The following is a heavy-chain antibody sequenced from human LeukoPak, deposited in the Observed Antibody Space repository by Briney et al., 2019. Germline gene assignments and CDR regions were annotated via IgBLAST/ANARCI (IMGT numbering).Heavy chain of an antibody. CDR1: GFTFSSYA. J-gene: IGHJ4*02. Sequence: GGSLRLSCAASGFTFSSYAMSWVRQAPGKGLEWVSAISGSGGSTYYADSVKGRFTISRANSKTTLYLQMNSLRAEDTAVYYCANSAGIAAAGYYFDYWGQGTLVTVSS. CDR2: ISGSGGST. D-gene: IGHD6-13*01. CDR3: ANSAGIAAAGYYFDY. V-gene: IGHV3-23*01.